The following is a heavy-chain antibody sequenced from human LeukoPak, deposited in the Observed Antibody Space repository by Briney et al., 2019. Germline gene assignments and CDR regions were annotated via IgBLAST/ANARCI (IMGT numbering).Heavy chain of an antibody. CDR3: AKGPYSSGWYLDS. CDR1: GFTFSNNW. V-gene: IGHV3-7*03. J-gene: IGHJ4*02. D-gene: IGHD6-19*01. Sequence: GGSLRLSCAASGFTFSNNWMSWVRQAPGKGLECVADIKKDGSEKYYINSVKGRLTISRDNAKNSLFLQMNSLRAEDTAFYYCAKGPYSSGWYLDSWGQGTLVTVSS. CDR2: IKKDGSEK.